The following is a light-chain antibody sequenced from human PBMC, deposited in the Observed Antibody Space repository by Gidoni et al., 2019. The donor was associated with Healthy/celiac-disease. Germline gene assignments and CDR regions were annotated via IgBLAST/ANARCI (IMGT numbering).Light chain of an antibody. CDR2: DAS. CDR1: QRVSSY. Sequence: IVLTQSPATLSVSPGERATLSCRASQRVSSYLAWYQQKPGQAPRLLIYDASNRATGIPARFSGSGSGTDFTLTISSLEPEDFAVYYCQQRSNWPPGYAFGQGTKLEIK. CDR3: QQRSNWPPGYA. V-gene: IGKV3-11*01. J-gene: IGKJ2*01.